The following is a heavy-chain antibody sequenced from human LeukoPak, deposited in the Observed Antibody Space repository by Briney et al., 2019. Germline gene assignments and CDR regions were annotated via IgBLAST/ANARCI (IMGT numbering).Heavy chain of an antibody. J-gene: IGHJ4*02. D-gene: IGHD6-6*01. CDR1: GGTFSSYT. CDR3: ARVTIGEYSSSPDSPLND. Sequence: ASVKVSCKASGGTFSSYTISWVRQAPGQGLEWMGRIIPILGIANYAQKFQGRVTITADKSTSTAYMELSSLRSEDTAVYYCARVTIGEYSSSPDSPLNDWGQGTLVTVSS. V-gene: IGHV1-69*02. CDR2: IIPILGIA.